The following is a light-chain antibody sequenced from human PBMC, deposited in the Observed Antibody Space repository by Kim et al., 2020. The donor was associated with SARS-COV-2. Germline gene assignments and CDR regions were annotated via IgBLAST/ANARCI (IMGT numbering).Light chain of an antibody. CDR2: DVS. CDR3: SSYTTTSTLV. V-gene: IGLV2-14*03. J-gene: IGLJ3*02. CDR1: SSDVGGYIY. Sequence: GQSITISCTGTSSDVGGYIYISWYQQQPGNAPKLMIYDVSHRPSGVSNRFSGSKSGNTASLTISGLQAEDEADYYCSSYTTTSTLVFGGGTQLTVL.